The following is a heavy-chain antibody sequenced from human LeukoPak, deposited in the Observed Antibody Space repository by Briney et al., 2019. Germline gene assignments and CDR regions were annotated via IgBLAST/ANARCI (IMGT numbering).Heavy chain of an antibody. CDR1: GFTFSSYW. CDR2: INSDGSSP. J-gene: IGHJ4*02. D-gene: IGHD2-15*01. CDR3: ARDFCSGGSCYFDY. V-gene: IGHV3-74*01. Sequence: GGSLRLSCAASGFTFSSYWMHWVRQAPGKGLVWVSRINSDGSSPTYADSVKGRFTISRNNVKNTLYLLMNSLRAEDTAVYYCARDFCSGGSCYFDYWGQGTLVTVSS.